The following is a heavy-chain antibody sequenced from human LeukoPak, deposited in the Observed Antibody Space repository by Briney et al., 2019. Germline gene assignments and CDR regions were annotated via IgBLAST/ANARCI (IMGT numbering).Heavy chain of an antibody. D-gene: IGHD3-22*01. CDR1: GGSISSYY. CDR2: IYYSGST. CDR3: ARLRYDSSGYYHSVFDY. V-gene: IGHV4-59*01. J-gene: IGHJ4*02. Sequence: SETLSLTCTVSGGSISSYYWSWIRQPPGKGLEWIGYIYYSGSTNYNPSLKSRVTISVDTSKNQFSLKLSSVTAADTAVYYCARLRYDSSGYYHSVFDYWAQGTLATAPS.